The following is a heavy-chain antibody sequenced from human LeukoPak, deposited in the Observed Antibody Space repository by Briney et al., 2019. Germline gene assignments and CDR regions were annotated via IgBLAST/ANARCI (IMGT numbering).Heavy chain of an antibody. V-gene: IGHV4-31*03. D-gene: IGHD3-9*01. CDR1: GGSISSGGYY. CDR2: IYYSGST. J-gene: IGHJ5*02. CDR3: ARVDYDILTGYYKAWFDP. Sequence: SETLSLTCTVSGGSISSGGYYWSWIRQHPGKGLEWIGYIYYSGSTYYNPSLKSRVTISVDTSKNQFSLKLSSVTAADTAVYYCARVDYDILTGYYKAWFDPWGQGTLVTVSS.